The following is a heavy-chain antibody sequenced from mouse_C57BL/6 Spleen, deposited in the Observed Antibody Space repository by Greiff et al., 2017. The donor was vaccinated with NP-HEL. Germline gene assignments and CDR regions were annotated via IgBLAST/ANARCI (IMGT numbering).Heavy chain of an antibody. CDR2: ISSGSSTI. D-gene: IGHD2-4*01. CDR3: AGLRRGDYYAMDY. Sequence: EVKLMESGGGLVKPGGSLKLSCAASGFTFSDYGMHWVRQAPEKGLEWVAYISSGSSTIYYADTVKGRFTISRDNAKNTLFLQMTSLRSEDTAMYYCAGLRRGDYYAMDYWGQGTSVTVSS. J-gene: IGHJ4*01. CDR1: GFTFSDYG. V-gene: IGHV5-17*01.